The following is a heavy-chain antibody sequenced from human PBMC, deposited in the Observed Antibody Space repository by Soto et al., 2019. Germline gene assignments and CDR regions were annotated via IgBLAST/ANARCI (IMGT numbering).Heavy chain of an antibody. V-gene: IGHV3-9*01. CDR3: AKDSPGIAARHLEPKDHGGNYYYYYGMDV. CDR2: ISWNSGSI. J-gene: IGHJ6*02. CDR1: GFTFDDYA. Sequence: PGGSLRLSCAASGFTFDDYAMHWVRQAPGKGLEWVSGISWNSGSIGYADSVKGRFTISRDNAKNSLYLQMNSLRAEDTALYYCAKDSPGIAARHLEPKDHGGNYYYYYGMDVWGQGTTVTVSS. D-gene: IGHD6-6*01.